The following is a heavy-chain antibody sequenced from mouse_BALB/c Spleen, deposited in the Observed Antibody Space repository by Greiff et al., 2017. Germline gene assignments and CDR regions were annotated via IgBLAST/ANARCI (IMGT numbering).Heavy chain of an antibody. Sequence: DVMLVESGGGLVQPGGSRKLSCAASGFTFSSFGMHWVRQAPEKGLEWVAYISSGSSTIYYADTVKGRFTISRDNPKNTLFLQMTSLRSEDTAMYYCARGENWGPDYWGQGTTLTVSS. CDR1: GFTFSSFG. J-gene: IGHJ2*01. V-gene: IGHV5-17*02. D-gene: IGHD4-1*01. CDR2: ISSGSSTI. CDR3: ARGENWGPDY.